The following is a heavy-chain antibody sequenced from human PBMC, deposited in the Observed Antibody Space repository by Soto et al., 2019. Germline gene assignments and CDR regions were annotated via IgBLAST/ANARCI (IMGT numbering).Heavy chain of an antibody. J-gene: IGHJ3*02. CDR2: ISYSGST. V-gene: IGHV4-31*03. CDR3: ARGGTGPIVSSSWPDDVFDI. D-gene: IGHD6-13*01. CDR1: GGSISSGGYY. Sequence: QVQLQESGPGLVKPSQTLSLTCTVSGGSISSGGYYWSWIRQHPGKGLEWIGYISYSGSTYYNPSLNLRVTMPLHSSKNSYSGKLGFVTAAVTAVYYCARGGTGPIVSSSWPDDVFDIRGQGTMVTVST.